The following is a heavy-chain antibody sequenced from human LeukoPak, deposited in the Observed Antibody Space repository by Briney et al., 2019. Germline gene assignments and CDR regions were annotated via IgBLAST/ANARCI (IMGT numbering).Heavy chain of an antibody. D-gene: IGHD2-21*02. CDR3: ASERPLAYCGGDCGIFDY. CDR1: GFTFSSYW. CDR2: IKEDGSEK. V-gene: IGHV3-7*03. Sequence: GGSLRLSCAASGFTFSSYWMTWVRQAPGKGLEWVANIKEDGSEKYHVDSVKGRFTISRDNARNSLYLQMNSLRAEDTAVYYCASERPLAYCGGDCGIFDYWGQGTLVTVSS. J-gene: IGHJ4*02.